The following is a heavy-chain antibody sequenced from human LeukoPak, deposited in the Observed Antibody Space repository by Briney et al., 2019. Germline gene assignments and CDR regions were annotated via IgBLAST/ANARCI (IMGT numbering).Heavy chain of an antibody. CDR1: GYTFNGYY. D-gene: IGHD3-9*01. J-gene: IGHJ5*02. Sequence: ASVKVSCKASGYTFNGYYMHWVRQAHGQGLEWMGWINPNSGGTNYAQKFQGRVTMTRDTSISTAYMELSRLRSDDTAVYYCARDDGGAGYNWFDPWGQGTLVTVSS. CDR2: INPNSGGT. V-gene: IGHV1-2*02. CDR3: ARDDGGAGYNWFDP.